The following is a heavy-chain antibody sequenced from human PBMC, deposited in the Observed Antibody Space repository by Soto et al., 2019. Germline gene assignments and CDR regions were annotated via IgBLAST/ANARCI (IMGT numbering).Heavy chain of an antibody. V-gene: IGHV1-69*12. J-gene: IGHJ6*02. CDR2: IIPIFGTA. Sequence: QVQLVQSGSEVKKPGSSVKVSCNASGVTSSCDALSWLRQAPGQRLEWMGGIIPIFGTANYPQKVPGRVTFTADASTSTAHMEVVSLRSEDTDVYYCATLSGYSDLGGYDLVDYGMAVCSQGTTDTVSS. D-gene: IGHD6-13*01. CDR1: GVTSSCDA. CDR3: ATLSGYSDLGGYDLVDYGMAV.